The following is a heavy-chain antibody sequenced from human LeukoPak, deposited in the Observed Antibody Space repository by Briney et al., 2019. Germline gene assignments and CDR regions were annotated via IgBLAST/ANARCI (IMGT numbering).Heavy chain of an antibody. CDR1: GGSISTNY. D-gene: IGHD2-15*01. Sequence: PSETPSLTCTVSGGSISTNYWTWIRQPAGKGLEWIGRIYTSGSTNYNPSLKSRVTISVDTSKNQFSLKLRSVTAADTAVYYCARSPYCSGGSCHYYYGMDVWGQGTTVPVSS. V-gene: IGHV4-4*07. J-gene: IGHJ6*02. CDR3: ARSPYCSGGSCHYYYGMDV. CDR2: IYTSGST.